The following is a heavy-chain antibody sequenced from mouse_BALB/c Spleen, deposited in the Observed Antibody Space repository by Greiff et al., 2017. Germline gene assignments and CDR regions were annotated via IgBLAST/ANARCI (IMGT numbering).Heavy chain of an antibody. CDR2: ISSGGSYT. V-gene: IGHV5-9-3*01. CDR1: GFTFSSYA. D-gene: IGHD1-1*01. J-gene: IGHJ3*01. CDR3: ASPTTDVAY. Sequence: EVKLVESGGGLVKPGGSLKLSCAASGFTFSSYAMSWVRQTPEKRLEWVATISSGGSYTYYPDSVKGRFTISRDNAKNTLYLQMSSLRSEDTAMYYCASPTTDVAYWGQGTLVTVSA.